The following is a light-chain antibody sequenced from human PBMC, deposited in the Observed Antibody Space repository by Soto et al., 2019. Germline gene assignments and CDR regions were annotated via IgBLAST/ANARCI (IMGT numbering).Light chain of an antibody. CDR1: QSVSNY. CDR3: QQRSIWPWT. Sequence: EIVLTQSPATLSLSPGGRATLSCWASQSVSNYFVWYQQKPGQAPRLLIYDASKRATGIPARFSGSGSGTDFTLTISSLEPEDFAVYYCQQRSIWPWTFGQGTKVDIK. J-gene: IGKJ1*01. CDR2: DAS. V-gene: IGKV3-11*01.